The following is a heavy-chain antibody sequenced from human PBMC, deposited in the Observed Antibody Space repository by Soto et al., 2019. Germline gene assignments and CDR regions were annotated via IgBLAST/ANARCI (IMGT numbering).Heavy chain of an antibody. Sequence: GGSLRLSCAASGFTFSSYEMNWVRQAPGKGLEWVSYISSSGSTIYYADSVKGRFTISRDNAKNSLYLQMNSLRAEDTAVYYCASGRIAAQFDPWGQGTLVTVSS. CDR2: ISSSGSTI. CDR3: ASGRIAAQFDP. CDR1: GFTFSSYE. V-gene: IGHV3-48*03. J-gene: IGHJ5*02. D-gene: IGHD6-6*01.